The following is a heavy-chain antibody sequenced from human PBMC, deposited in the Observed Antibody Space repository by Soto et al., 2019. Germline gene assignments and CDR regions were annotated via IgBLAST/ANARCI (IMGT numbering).Heavy chain of an antibody. CDR2: INHSGST. V-gene: IGHV4-34*01. CDR3: ARAVRYSSGWYSDY. CDR1: GGSFSGYY. J-gene: IGHJ4*02. Sequence: SETLSLTCAVYGGSFSGYYWSWIRQPPGKGLEWIGEINHSGSTNYNPSLKSRVTISVDTSKNQFSLKLSSVTAADTAVYYCARAVRYSSGWYSDYWGQGTLVTVSS. D-gene: IGHD6-19*01.